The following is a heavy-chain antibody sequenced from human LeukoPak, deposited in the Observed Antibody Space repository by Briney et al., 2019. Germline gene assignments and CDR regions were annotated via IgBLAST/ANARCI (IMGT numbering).Heavy chain of an antibody. J-gene: IGHJ4*02. V-gene: IGHV3-33*01. Sequence: GRSLRLSCAASGFTFRTSGMHWVRQAPGKGLEWVAIEGTNTYYANPVKGRFTISRDNSKNTLYLQMNSLSGEDTAVYYCVRDRDWYFDSWGQGTLVTVSS. CDR1: GFTFRTSG. CDR3: VRDRDWYFDS. CDR2: EGTNT. D-gene: IGHD3/OR15-3a*01.